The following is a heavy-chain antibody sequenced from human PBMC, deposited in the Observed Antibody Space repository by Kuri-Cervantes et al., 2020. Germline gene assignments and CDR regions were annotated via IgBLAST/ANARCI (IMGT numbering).Heavy chain of an antibody. CDR3: ARGGGYYDFWSGYSPYYYYMDV. J-gene: IGHJ6*03. CDR1: GGPFSGYY. D-gene: IGHD3-3*01. CDR2: INHSGST. V-gene: IGHV4-34*01. Sequence: ESLKISCAVYGGPFSGYYWSWIRQPPGKGLEWIGEINHSGSTNYNPSLKSRVTVSVDTSKNQFSLKLSSVTAADTAVYYCARGGGYYDFWSGYSPYYYYMDVWGKGTTVTVSS.